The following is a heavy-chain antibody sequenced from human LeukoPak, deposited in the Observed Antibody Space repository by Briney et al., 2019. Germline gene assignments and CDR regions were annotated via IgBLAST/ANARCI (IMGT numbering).Heavy chain of an antibody. CDR1: GGSISCGGYY. D-gene: IGHD3-22*01. V-gene: IGHV4-31*03. CDR3: ARRGWYYYDSSGYYPTWYFDL. CDR2: IYYSGST. Sequence: PSQTLSLTCTVSGGSISCGGYYWSWIRQHPGKGLEWIGYIYYSGSTYYNPSLKSRVTISVDTSKNQFSLKLSSVTAADTAVYYCARRGWYYYDSSGYYPTWYFDLWGRGTLVTVSS. J-gene: IGHJ2*01.